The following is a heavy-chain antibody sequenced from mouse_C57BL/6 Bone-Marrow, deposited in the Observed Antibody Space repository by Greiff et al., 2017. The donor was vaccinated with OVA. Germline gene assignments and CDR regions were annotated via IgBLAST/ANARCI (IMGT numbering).Heavy chain of an antibody. V-gene: IGHV7-3*01. Sequence: EVMLVESGGGLVQPGGSLSLSCAASGFTFTDYYMSWVRQPPGKALEWLGFIRNKANGYTTEYSASVKGRFTISRDNSPSILYLQMNALRAEDSATYYCARYGVVATPYWYFDVWGTGTTVTVSS. CDR1: GFTFTDYY. J-gene: IGHJ1*03. D-gene: IGHD1-1*01. CDR3: ARYGVVATPYWYFDV. CDR2: IRNKANGYTT.